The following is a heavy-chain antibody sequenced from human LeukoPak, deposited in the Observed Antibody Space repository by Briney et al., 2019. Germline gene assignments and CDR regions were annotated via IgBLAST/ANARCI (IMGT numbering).Heavy chain of an antibody. CDR1: GFTFSSYG. CDR3: AKQWLRLDC. Sequence: PGRSLRLSCAASGFTFSSYGMHWVRQAPGKGLEWVPGIGSSGDNAYYADSVKGRFTISRDNSKSTLYLQMNSLRAEDTAVYYCAKQWLRLDCWGQGALVTVSS. D-gene: IGHD5-12*01. CDR2: IGSSGDNA. J-gene: IGHJ4*02. V-gene: IGHV3-NL1*01.